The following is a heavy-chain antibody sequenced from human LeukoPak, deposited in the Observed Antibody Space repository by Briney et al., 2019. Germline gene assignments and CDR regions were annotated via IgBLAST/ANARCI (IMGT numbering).Heavy chain of an antibody. Sequence: PSETLSLTCTVSGGSISSYYWSWIRQPPGKGLEWIGYIYDSGSTNYNPSLKSRVTISVDTSKNQFSLKLSSVTAADTAVYYCARGGSGYDSFYYYGMDVWGQGTTVTVSS. J-gene: IGHJ6*02. D-gene: IGHD5-12*01. CDR2: IYDSGST. V-gene: IGHV4-59*01. CDR3: ARGGSGYDSFYYYGMDV. CDR1: GGSISSYY.